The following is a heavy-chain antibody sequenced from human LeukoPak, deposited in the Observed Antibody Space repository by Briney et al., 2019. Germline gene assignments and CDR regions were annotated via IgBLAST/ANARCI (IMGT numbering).Heavy chain of an antibody. CDR1: GFTFSSYW. J-gene: IGHJ1*01. Sequence: QTGGSLRLSCAASGFTFSSYWMHWVRQAPGKGLVCVSRMKSDGSTNYADSGKGRFTISRDNSKNTVSLQMNSLRAEETGVYYCARAPSEIGGYYPEYFRHWGQGTLVTVSS. CDR2: MKSDGST. V-gene: IGHV3-74*01. D-gene: IGHD3-22*01. CDR3: ARAPSEIGGYYPEYFRH.